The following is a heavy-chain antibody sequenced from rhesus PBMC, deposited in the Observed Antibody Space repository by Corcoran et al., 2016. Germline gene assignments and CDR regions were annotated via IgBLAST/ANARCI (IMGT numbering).Heavy chain of an antibody. V-gene: IGHV4-143*01. J-gene: IGHJ4*01. D-gene: IGHD2-39*01. Sequence: QVQLQESGPGLVKPSETLSLTCTVSGGSISGYYYWSWLRQPPGKGLEWMGGIYGNSASTYYNPSLKSRVTISKDTSKNQFSLKLSSVTAADTAVYYCARACSRGVCYAAFDYWGQGVLVTVSS. CDR3: ARACSRGVCYAAFDY. CDR2: IYGNSAST. CDR1: GGSISGYYY.